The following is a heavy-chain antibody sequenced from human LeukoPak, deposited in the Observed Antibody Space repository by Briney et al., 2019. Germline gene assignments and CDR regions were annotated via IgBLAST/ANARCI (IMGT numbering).Heavy chain of an antibody. CDR1: GFTFSTYS. J-gene: IGHJ4*02. CDR3: AKVRAGHYFDY. Sequence: GGSLRLSCAASGFTFSTYSMNWVRQAPGKGLEWVSSISSGSSYIYYADSVKGRFTISRDNSKNTLYLQMHSLRAEDTAVYYCAKVRAGHYFDYWGQGTLVTVSS. D-gene: IGHD6-19*01. CDR2: ISSGSSYI. V-gene: IGHV3-21*04.